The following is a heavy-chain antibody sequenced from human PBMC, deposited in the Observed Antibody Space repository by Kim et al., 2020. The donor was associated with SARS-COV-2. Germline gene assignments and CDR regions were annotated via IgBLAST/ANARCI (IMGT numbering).Heavy chain of an antibody. V-gene: IGHV4-39*01. D-gene: IGHD6-19*01. CDR2: IYYSGST. J-gene: IGHJ4*02. CDR3: ASEYSSGWYRTFDY. Sequence: SETLSLTCTVSGGSISSSSYYWGWIRQPPGKGLEWIGSIYYSGSTYYNPSLKSRVTISVDTSKNQFSLKLSSVTAADTAVYYCASEYSSGWYRTFDYWGQGTLVTVSS. CDR1: GGSISSSSYY.